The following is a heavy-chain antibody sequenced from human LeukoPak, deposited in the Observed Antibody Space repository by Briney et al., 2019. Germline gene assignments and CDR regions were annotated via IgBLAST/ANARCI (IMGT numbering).Heavy chain of an antibody. CDR3: AKGGSYYDSRLDY. D-gene: IGHD3-22*01. Sequence: GGSLRLSCAASGFTFRSYGMHWVRQAPGKGLEWVALISYDGNNKYYADSVKGRFTISRDNSKNTLYLQMNSLRAEDTAVYYCAKGGSYYDSRLDYWGQGTLVTVSS. CDR1: GFTFRSYG. CDR2: ISYDGNNK. V-gene: IGHV3-30*18. J-gene: IGHJ4*02.